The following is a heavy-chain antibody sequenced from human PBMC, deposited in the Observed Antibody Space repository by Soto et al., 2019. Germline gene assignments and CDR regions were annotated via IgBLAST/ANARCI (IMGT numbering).Heavy chain of an antibody. CDR2: ISAYNGST. V-gene: IGHV1-18*04. J-gene: IGHJ5*02. D-gene: IGHD3-10*01. CDR1: GWWFPSYG. CDR3: ARDLERFGERWFDP. Sequence: DAVRVAYKGCGWWFPSYGKRWVRQAPGQGLEWMGWISAYNGSTNYAQKLQGRVTMTTDTSTSTAYMELRSLRSDDTAVYYCARDLERFGERWFDPWGQGTLVTVSS.